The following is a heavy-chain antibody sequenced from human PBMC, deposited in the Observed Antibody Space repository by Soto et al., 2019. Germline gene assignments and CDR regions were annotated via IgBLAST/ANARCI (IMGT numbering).Heavy chain of an antibody. J-gene: IGHJ6*02. CDR2: IKSKTDGGTT. CDR3: TTARHYDFWSRKRGYGMDV. D-gene: IGHD3-3*01. Sequence: GGSLRLSCAASGFTFSNAWMNWVRQAPGKGLEWVGRIKSKTDGGTTDYAAPVKGRFTISRDDSKNTLYLQMNSLKTEDTAVYYCTTARHYDFWSRKRGYGMDVWGQGTTVTVSS. V-gene: IGHV3-15*07. CDR1: GFTFSNAW.